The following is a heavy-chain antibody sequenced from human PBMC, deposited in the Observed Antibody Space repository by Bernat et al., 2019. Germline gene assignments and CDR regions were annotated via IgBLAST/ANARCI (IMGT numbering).Heavy chain of an antibody. V-gene: IGHV5-51*01. Sequence: EVQLVQSGAEVKKPGESLKISCKGSGYSFSTHWIAWVRQMPGKGLECMGIIYPGDSDTKYSPSFQGQVTISADKSNNTAYLQLSGLKASDTAMYYCARHACGGDCYSDYWGQGTLVTVSS. CDR1: GYSFSTHW. D-gene: IGHD2-21*02. CDR2: IYPGDSDT. J-gene: IGHJ4*02. CDR3: ARHACGGDCYSDY.